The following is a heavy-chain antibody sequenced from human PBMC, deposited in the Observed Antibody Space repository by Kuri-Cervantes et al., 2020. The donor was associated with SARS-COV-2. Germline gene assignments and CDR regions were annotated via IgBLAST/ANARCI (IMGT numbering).Heavy chain of an antibody. CDR1: GFTFSSYW. CDR3: FSSGWDGVRDFDY. V-gene: IGHV3-74*01. J-gene: IGHJ4*02. CDR2: INSDGSST. D-gene: IGHD6-19*01. Sequence: GESLKISCAASGFTFSSYWMHWVPQAPGKGLVWVSRINSDGSSTSYADSVKGRFTISRDNAKNTLYLQMNSLRAEDTAVYYCFSSGWDGVRDFDYWGQGTLVTVSS.